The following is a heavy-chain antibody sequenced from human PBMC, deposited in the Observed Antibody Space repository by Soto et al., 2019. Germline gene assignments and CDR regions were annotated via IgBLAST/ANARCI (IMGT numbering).Heavy chain of an antibody. Sequence: QVQLVESGGGVVQPGRSLRLSCAASGFTFSSYAMHWVRQAPGKGLEWVAVISYDGSNKYYADSVKGRFTISRDTSKNTLYLHMNSLRAEDTAVYYCAREALDVEQQLIPFDYWGQGTLVTVSS. D-gene: IGHD6-13*01. CDR2: ISYDGSNK. V-gene: IGHV3-30-3*01. J-gene: IGHJ4*02. CDR3: AREALDVEQQLIPFDY. CDR1: GFTFSSYA.